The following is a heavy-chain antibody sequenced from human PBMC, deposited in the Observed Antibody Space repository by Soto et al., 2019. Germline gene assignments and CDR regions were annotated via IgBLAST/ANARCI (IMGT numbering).Heavy chain of an antibody. V-gene: IGHV1-69*05. J-gene: IGHJ5*01. CDR1: GGTFSSYA. CDR3: ARDLGGYHLYGPDS. D-gene: IGHD5-12*01. CDR2: IIPIFGTA. Sequence: GASVKVSCKASGGTFSSYAISWVRQAPGQGLEWMGGIIPIFGTANYAQKFQGRVTMTRDRSISTAYMELNGLTSDDTATYYCARDLGGYHLYGPDSWGQGTLVTVSS.